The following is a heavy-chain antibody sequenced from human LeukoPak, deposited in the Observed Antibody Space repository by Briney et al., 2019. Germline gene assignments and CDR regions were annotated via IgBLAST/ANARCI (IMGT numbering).Heavy chain of an antibody. D-gene: IGHD6-13*01. V-gene: IGHV1-8*03. CDR1: GYTFTGYY. CDR2: MNPNSGNT. Sequence: ASVKVSCKASGYTFTGYYMHWVRQATGQGLEWMGWMNPNSGNTGYAQKFQGRVTITRNTSISPAYMELSSLRSEDTAVYYCARGHSSWTPYYYYYMDVWGKGTTVTVSS. J-gene: IGHJ6*03. CDR3: ARGHSSWTPYYYYYMDV.